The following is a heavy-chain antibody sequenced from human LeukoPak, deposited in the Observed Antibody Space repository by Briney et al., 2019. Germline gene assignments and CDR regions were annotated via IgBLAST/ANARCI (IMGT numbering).Heavy chain of an antibody. J-gene: IGHJ4*02. Sequence: PGGSLRLSCAASGFTFSSYSMNWVRQAPGKGLEWVSSISSSSSYIYHADSVKGRFTISRDISKNTVYLQMNSLRAEDTAVYYCARDLPSQQIDYWGQGTLVTVSS. CDR1: GFTFSSYS. CDR3: ARDLPSQQIDY. CDR2: ISSSSSYI. V-gene: IGHV3-21*04. D-gene: IGHD6-13*01.